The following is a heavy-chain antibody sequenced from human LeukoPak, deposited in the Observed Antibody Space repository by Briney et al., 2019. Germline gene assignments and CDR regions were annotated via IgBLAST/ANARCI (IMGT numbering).Heavy chain of an antibody. J-gene: IGHJ4*02. Sequence: GGSLRLSCAASGFTFSSYSMNWVRQAPGKGLEWVSSISSSSSYIYYADSVKGRFTISRDYAKNSLYLQMNSLRAEDTAVYYCARAPWADFWSGYYFDYWGQGTLVTVSS. CDR3: ARAPWADFWSGYYFDY. V-gene: IGHV3-21*01. D-gene: IGHD3-3*01. CDR1: GFTFSSYS. CDR2: ISSSSSYI.